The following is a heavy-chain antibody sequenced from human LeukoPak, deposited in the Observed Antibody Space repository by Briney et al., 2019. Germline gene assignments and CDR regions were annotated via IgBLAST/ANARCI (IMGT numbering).Heavy chain of an antibody. D-gene: IGHD3-22*01. V-gene: IGHV3-74*01. CDR3: AREYYYDNYFDY. CDR2: INSDGRST. CDR1: GFTFSSYW. Sequence: PGGSLRLSCAASGFTFSSYWMHWVRQAPGKGLVWVSRINSDGRSTTYADSVKGRFTISRDNAKNTLYLQMNSLSAEDTAVYYCAREYYYDNYFDYWGQGTLVTVSS. J-gene: IGHJ4*02.